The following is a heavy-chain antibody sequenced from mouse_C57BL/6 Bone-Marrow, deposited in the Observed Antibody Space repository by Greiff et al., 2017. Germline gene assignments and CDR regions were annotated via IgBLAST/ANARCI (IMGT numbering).Heavy chain of an antibody. J-gene: IGHJ2*01. V-gene: IGHV1-4*01. Sequence: VQLQESGAELARPGASVKMSCKASGYTFTSYTMHWVKQRPGQGLEWIGYINPSSGFTKYNQKFKDKATLTADKSSSTAYMQLSSRTSEDSAVYYCARRGITTVNYCDYWGQGTTLTVSS. CDR3: ARRGITTVNYCDY. D-gene: IGHD1-1*01. CDR1: GYTFTSYT. CDR2: INPSSGFT.